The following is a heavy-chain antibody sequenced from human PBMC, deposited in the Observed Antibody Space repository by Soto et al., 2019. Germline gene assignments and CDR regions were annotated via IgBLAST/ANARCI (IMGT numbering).Heavy chain of an antibody. Sequence: ASVKVSCQASGYTFTGYYMQCVRQAPGQGLEWMGWINPNSGGTNYAQKFQGRVTMTRDTSISTAYMELSRLRSDDTAVYYCARPPLAYYDSSGYYSWGQGTLVNVPQ. CDR2: INPNSGGT. CDR3: ARPPLAYYDSSGYYS. J-gene: IGHJ4*02. V-gene: IGHV1-2*02. CDR1: GYTFTGYY. D-gene: IGHD3-22*01.